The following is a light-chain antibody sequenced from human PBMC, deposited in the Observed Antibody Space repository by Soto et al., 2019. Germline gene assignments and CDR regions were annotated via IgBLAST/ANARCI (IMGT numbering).Light chain of an antibody. Sequence: QSVLTQSPSASGTPGQRVSISCSGSTSNIGTNTVSWYQHVPGTAPKLLIYSNDQRPSAVPGRFSGSKSGTSASLAISGLLSEDEADYYCFSYAGSGTFVFGTGTKLTVL. V-gene: IGLV1-44*01. J-gene: IGLJ1*01. CDR2: SND. CDR1: TSNIGTNT. CDR3: FSYAGSGTFV.